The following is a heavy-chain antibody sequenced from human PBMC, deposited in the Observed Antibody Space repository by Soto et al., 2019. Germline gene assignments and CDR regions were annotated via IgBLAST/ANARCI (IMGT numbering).Heavy chain of an antibody. Sequence: PSETLSLTCAVYGGSFSGYYWTWIRQPPGTGLEWIGEINHSGSTNYNPSLKSRVTISVDTSKNQFSLKLTSVTAAVTAVYYCARDKITGLFDYWGHGTLVTVSS. V-gene: IGHV4-34*01. J-gene: IGHJ4*01. CDR2: INHSGST. CDR3: ARDKITGLFDY. D-gene: IGHD2-8*02. CDR1: GGSFSGYY.